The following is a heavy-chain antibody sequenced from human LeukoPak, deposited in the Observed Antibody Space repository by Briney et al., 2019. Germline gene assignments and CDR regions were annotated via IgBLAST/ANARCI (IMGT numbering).Heavy chain of an antibody. Sequence: PGGSLRLSCAASGFTFSSYSMNWVRQAPGKGLEWVSAISSSSSYIYYADSVKGRFTISRDNAKNSLYLQMNSLRAEDTAVYYCARDRRYCSGGSCYSIGAFDIWGQGTMVTVSS. J-gene: IGHJ3*02. CDR2: ISSSSSYI. CDR1: GFTFSSYS. CDR3: ARDRRYCSGGSCYSIGAFDI. V-gene: IGHV3-21*01. D-gene: IGHD2-15*01.